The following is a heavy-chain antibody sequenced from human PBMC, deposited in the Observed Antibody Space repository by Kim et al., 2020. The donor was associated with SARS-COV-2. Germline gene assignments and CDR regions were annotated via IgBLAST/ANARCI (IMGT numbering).Heavy chain of an antibody. J-gene: IGHJ3*01. V-gene: IGHV4-39*01. D-gene: IGHD2-15*01. Sequence: YYNLYLKNRLTISVDTSKKQFSLKVTSVTAADTAMYYCARQVVSAWFNFDLWGQGTMVTVSS. CDR3: ARQVVSAWFNFDL.